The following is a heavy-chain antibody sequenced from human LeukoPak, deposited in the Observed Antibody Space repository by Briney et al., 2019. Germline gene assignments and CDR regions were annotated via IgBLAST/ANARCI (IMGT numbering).Heavy chain of an antibody. CDR3: ARGWRYFDC. CDR1: GFTFSRYS. Sequence: PGGSLRLSCAASGFTFSRYSMNWVRQAPGKGLEWVSYISGSGSTRYYADSVKGRFTISRDNAKNSLYLQMNSLRAEDTAVYYCARGWRYFDCWGQGTLVTVSS. CDR2: ISGSGSTR. J-gene: IGHJ4*02. V-gene: IGHV3-48*04. D-gene: IGHD3-9*01.